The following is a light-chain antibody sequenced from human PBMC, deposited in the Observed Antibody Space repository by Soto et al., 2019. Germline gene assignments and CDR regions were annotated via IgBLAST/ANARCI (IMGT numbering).Light chain of an antibody. V-gene: IGKV3D-20*02. CDR3: QQRCDWPLT. Sequence: EIVFTQSPCTLSLSPFQRSTLSCRASQTVGSNYLAWYQQKPGQAPRVLIYDASNRATGIPARFSGSGSATDFTLTISSLEPEDFAVYYCQQRCDWPLTFGGGTKVDI. CDR1: QTVGSNY. CDR2: DAS. J-gene: IGKJ4*01.